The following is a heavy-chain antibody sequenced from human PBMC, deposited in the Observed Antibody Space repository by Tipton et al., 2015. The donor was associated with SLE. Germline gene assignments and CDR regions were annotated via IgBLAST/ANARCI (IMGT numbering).Heavy chain of an antibody. V-gene: IGHV4-61*02. CDR3: ARIIAGPGDAFDV. CDR1: GVSISSSNYY. J-gene: IGHJ3*01. Sequence: TLSLTCTVSGVSISSSNYYWTWIRQPAGKGLEWIGRLYTSGTTNYNPALESRVTMSVDPSKKQLSLTLMSVTAADTAVYFCARIIAGPGDAFDVWGQGTMVTVSS. CDR2: LYTSGTT.